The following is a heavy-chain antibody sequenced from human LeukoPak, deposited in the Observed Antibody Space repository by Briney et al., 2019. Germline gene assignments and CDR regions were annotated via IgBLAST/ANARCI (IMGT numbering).Heavy chain of an antibody. J-gene: IGHJ5*02. V-gene: IGHV3-23*01. CDR2: ISGSGGST. CDR3: AKEDEDIVLMVYAS. D-gene: IGHD2-8*01. CDR1: GFTFSSYA. Sequence: PGGSLRLSCAASGFTFSSYAMSWVRQAPGKGLEWASAISGSGGSTYYADSVKGRFTISRDNSKNTLYLQMNSLRAEVTAVYYCAKEDEDIVLMVYASWGQGTLVTVSS.